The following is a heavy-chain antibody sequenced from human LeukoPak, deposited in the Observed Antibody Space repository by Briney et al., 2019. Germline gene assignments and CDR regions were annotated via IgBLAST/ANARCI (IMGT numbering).Heavy chain of an antibody. J-gene: IGHJ3*02. Sequence: ASVKVSCKSSGYTFTSYDINWVRQATGQGLEWMGWMNPNSGNTGYAQKFQGSVTMTRNTSTATAYMELSSLKSEDTAVYYCARVNTYYYGSGVSRAFHMWGQGTMVTVSS. CDR1: GYTFTSYD. D-gene: IGHD3-10*01. V-gene: IGHV1-8*02. CDR2: MNPNSGNT. CDR3: ARVNTYYYGSGVSRAFHM.